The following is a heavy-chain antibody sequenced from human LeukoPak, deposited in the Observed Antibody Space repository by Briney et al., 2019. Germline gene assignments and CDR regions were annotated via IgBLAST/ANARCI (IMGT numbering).Heavy chain of an antibody. CDR3: ARGYYDSSGYSDWFDP. CDR1: GGTFSSYA. J-gene: IGHJ5*02. CDR2: IIPIFGTA. Sequence: ASVKVSCKASGGTFSSYAISWVRQAPGQGLEWMGGIIPIFGTANYAQKFQGRVTITTDESTSTAYMELSSLRSEDTAVYYCARGYYDSSGYSDWFDPWGQGTLVTVSS. D-gene: IGHD3-22*01. V-gene: IGHV1-69*05.